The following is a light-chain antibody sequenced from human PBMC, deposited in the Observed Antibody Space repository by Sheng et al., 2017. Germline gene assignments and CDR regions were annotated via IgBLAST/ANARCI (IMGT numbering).Light chain of an antibody. V-gene: IGLV1-40*01. CDR3: SSYTSSSTLVV. CDR2: NNI. Sequence: QSVLTQPPSVSGAPGQRVTISCTGSNSNLGADYDVHWYQLLPGRAPKLLIYNNINRPSGVPDRFSGSKSGTSASLAITGLQAEDEGDYYCSSYTSSSTLVVFGGGTKLTVL. J-gene: IGLJ2*01. CDR1: NSNLGADYD.